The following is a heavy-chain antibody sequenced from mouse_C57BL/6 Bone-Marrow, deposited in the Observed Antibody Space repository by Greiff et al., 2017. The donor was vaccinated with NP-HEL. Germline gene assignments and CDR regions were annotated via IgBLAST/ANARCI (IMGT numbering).Heavy chain of an antibody. D-gene: IGHD3-1*01. J-gene: IGHJ2*01. CDR2: IDPENGDT. CDR3: TTAPFDY. CDR1: GFNIKDDY. Sequence: VQLQQSGAELVRPGASVKLSCTASGFNIKDDYMHWVKQRPEQGLEWIGWIDPENGDTEYASKFQGKATITADTSSNTAYLQLSSLTSEDTAVYYGTTAPFDYWGQGTTLTVSS. V-gene: IGHV14-4*01.